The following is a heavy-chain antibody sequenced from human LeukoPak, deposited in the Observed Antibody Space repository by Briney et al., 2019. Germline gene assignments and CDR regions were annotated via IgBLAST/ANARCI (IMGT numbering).Heavy chain of an antibody. V-gene: IGHV1-2*02. CDR1: GYTFTGYY. Sequence: GASVKVSCKASGYTFTGYYIHWVRRAPGQGLEWMGWINPTTGGTNSAQKFQGRVTMTRDTSISTAYMELRRLRSDDTAVYYCATSGIVTVDSQLDHWGQGTLVTVSS. CDR3: ATSGIVTVDSQLDH. D-gene: IGHD1-26*01. J-gene: IGHJ4*02. CDR2: INPTTGGT.